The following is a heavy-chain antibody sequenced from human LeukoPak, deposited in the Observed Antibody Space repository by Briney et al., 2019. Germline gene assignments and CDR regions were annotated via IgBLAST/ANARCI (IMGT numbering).Heavy chain of an antibody. Sequence: GGSLRLSCAVSGITLSNYGMSWVRQTPRKGLEWVAGISGSGGSTSYADSVKGRFTISRDNPKNTLYLEMNSLRPDDTGVYYCAKGSTNWGYYFDYWGQGALVTVSS. J-gene: IGHJ4*02. CDR2: ISGSGGST. CDR1: GITLSNYG. D-gene: IGHD7-27*01. CDR3: AKGSTNWGYYFDY. V-gene: IGHV3-23*01.